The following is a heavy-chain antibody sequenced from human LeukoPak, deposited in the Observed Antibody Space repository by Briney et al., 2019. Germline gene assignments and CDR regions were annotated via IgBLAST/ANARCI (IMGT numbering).Heavy chain of an antibody. CDR2: IHPSGAT. V-gene: IGHV1-46*01. D-gene: IGHD3-22*01. Sequence: ASVKVSCKASGDSITNYYMHWVRQAPGQGLEFMGVIHPSGATSYAQKFQGRVTMTRDTSTSTVYMELNSLRSEDTAVYYCARDLRDSSGYYYPLGYWGQGTLVTVSS. CDR3: ARDLRDSSGYYYPLGY. CDR1: GDSITNYY. J-gene: IGHJ4*02.